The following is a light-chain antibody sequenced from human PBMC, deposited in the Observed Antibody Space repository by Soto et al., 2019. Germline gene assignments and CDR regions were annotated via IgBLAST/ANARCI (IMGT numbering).Light chain of an antibody. CDR2: GAS. V-gene: IGKV3-15*01. Sequence: EILLTQSPATLSVSPWEVVTLSCRASQTVPSRIAWYQQKPGQAPRLLIYGASTRATGVPDRFSGTGSGTEFTLTISSLKSEDYGVYYCQQYKSWPPITFGQGTRLEIK. CDR1: QTVPSR. J-gene: IGKJ5*01. CDR3: QQYKSWPPIT.